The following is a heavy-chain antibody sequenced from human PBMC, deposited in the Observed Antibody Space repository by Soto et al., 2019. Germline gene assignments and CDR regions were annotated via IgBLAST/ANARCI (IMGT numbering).Heavy chain of an antibody. Sequence: SETLSLTCTVSGGSISSGGYYWSWIRQHPGKGLEWIGYIYYSGSTYYNPSLKSRVTISVDTSKNQFSLKLSSVTAADTAVYYCARGKVDTAMADDAFDIWGQGTMVTVSS. J-gene: IGHJ3*02. CDR3: ARGKVDTAMADDAFDI. D-gene: IGHD5-18*01. V-gene: IGHV4-31*03. CDR2: IYYSGST. CDR1: GGSISSGGYY.